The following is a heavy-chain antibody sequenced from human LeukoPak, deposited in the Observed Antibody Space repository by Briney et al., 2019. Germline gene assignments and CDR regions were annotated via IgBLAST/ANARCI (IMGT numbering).Heavy chain of an antibody. CDR3: ARLQEDTAMAYDY. Sequence: SVKVSCKASGGTFSSYAISWVRQAPGQGLEWRGGIIPIFGTANYAQKFQGRVTITADKSTSTAYMELSSLRSEDTAVYYCARLQEDTAMAYDYWGQGTLVTVSS. D-gene: IGHD5-18*01. CDR2: IIPIFGTA. J-gene: IGHJ4*02. V-gene: IGHV1-69*06. CDR1: GGTFSSYA.